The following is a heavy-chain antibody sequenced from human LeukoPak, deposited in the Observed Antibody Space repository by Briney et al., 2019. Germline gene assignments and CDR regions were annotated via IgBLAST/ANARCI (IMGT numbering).Heavy chain of an antibody. J-gene: IGHJ4*02. V-gene: IGHV3-7*01. Sequence: GGSLRLSCAASGFTFSSYGMSWVRQAPGKGLEWVGNIKHDGSEKYYVDSVKGRFTISRDNAKNSVYLHMNSLRAEDTAVYYCARDRFKEYGDTELGYWGQGILVTVSS. D-gene: IGHD2-21*02. CDR3: ARDRFKEYGDTELGY. CDR1: GFTFSSYG. CDR2: IKHDGSEK.